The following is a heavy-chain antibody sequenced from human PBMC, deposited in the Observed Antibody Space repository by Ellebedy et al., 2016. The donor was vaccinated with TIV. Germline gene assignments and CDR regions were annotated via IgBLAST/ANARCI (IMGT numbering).Heavy chain of an antibody. CDR3: ARDCSSTSCSFWGRDWYFDL. V-gene: IGHV1-18*01. D-gene: IGHD2-2*01. CDR1: GYTFTSYG. J-gene: IGHJ2*01. CDR2: IIPILGIA. Sequence: ASVKVSCKASGYTFTSYGISWVRQAPGQGLEWMGRIIPILGIANYAQKFQGRVTMTTDTSTSTAYMELRSLRSDDTAVYYCARDCSSTSCSFWGRDWYFDLWGRGTLVTVSS.